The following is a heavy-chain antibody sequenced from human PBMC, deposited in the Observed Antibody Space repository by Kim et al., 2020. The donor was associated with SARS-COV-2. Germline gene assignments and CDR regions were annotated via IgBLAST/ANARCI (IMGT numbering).Heavy chain of an antibody. Sequence: GGSLRLSCAASGFTFSSYWMHWVRQAPGKGLVWVSRINSDGSSTSYADSVKGRFTISRDNAKNTLYLQMNSLRAEDTAVYYCARGDEQQLVRNYYYYGMDAWGQGATVTVSS. CDR2: INSDGSST. CDR1: GFTFSSYW. J-gene: IGHJ6*02. CDR3: ARGDEQQLVRNYYYYGMDA. V-gene: IGHV3-74*01. D-gene: IGHD6-13*01.